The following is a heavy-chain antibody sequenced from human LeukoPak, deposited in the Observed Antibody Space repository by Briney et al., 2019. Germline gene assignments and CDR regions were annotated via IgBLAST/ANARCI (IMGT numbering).Heavy chain of an antibody. Sequence: SETLSLTCAVYGGSFSGYYWSWIRQPPGKGLEWIGEINHSGSTNYNPSLKSRVTISVDTSKNQFSLKLSPVTAADTAVYYCARRATYYYGSGSYLGAFDIWGQGTMVTVSS. V-gene: IGHV4-34*01. CDR2: INHSGST. CDR3: ARRATYYYGSGSYLGAFDI. CDR1: GGSFSGYY. D-gene: IGHD3-10*01. J-gene: IGHJ3*02.